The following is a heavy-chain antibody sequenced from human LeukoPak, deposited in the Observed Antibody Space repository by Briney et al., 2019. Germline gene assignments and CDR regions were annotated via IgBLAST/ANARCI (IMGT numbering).Heavy chain of an antibody. CDR3: ARDYYGSGSYYNWFDP. CDR1: GGSISSGGYS. V-gene: IGHV4-30-4*07. D-gene: IGHD3-10*01. Sequence: SETLSLTCAVSGGSISSGGYSWSWIRQPPGKGLEWIGYIYYSGSTYYNPSLKSRVTISVDTSKNQFSLKLSSVTAADTAVYYCARDYYGSGSYYNWFDPWGQGTLVTVSS. CDR2: IYYSGST. J-gene: IGHJ5*02.